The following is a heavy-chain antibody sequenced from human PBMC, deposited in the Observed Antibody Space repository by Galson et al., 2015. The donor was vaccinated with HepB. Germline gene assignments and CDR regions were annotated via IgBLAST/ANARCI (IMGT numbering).Heavy chain of an antibody. J-gene: IGHJ4*02. CDR1: GFTFSTYW. CDR3: ARDWSLLTGHAIERSDS. V-gene: IGHV3-7*03. CDR2: IKPHGTEM. Sequence: SLRLSCAASGFTFSTYWMNWVRQAPGKGLEWVANIKPHGTEMYYVDSVKGRFTISRDDAKNSVYLQMNSLRAEDTAVYYCARDWSLLTGHAIERSDSWGQGTLVTVSS. D-gene: IGHD1-20*01.